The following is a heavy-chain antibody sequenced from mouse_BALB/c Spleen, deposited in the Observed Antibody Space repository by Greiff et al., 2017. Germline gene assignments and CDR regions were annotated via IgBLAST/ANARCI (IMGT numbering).Heavy chain of an antibody. CDR1: GFTFSDAW. D-gene: IGHD1-2*01. J-gene: IGHJ4*01. V-gene: IGHV6-6*01. CDR3: VRRGITTGHYAMDY. CDR2: IRSKANNHAT. Sequence: EVMLVESGGGLVQPGGSMKLSCAASGFTFSDAWMDWVRQSPEKGLEWVAEIRSKANNHATYYAESVKGKFTISRAVSKSSVYLQMNSLRAEDTGIYYCVRRGITTGHYAMDYWGQGTSVTVSS.